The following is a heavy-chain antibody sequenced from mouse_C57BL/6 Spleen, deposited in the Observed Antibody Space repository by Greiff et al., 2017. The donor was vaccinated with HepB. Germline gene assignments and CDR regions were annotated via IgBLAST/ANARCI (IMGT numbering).Heavy chain of an antibody. CDR1: GYTFTSYW. D-gene: IGHD3-2*02. V-gene: IGHV1-61*01. CDR2: IYPSDSET. J-gene: IGHJ2*01. Sequence: QVQLQQPGAELVRPGSSVMLSCKASGYTFTSYWMDWVKQRPGQGLEWIGNIYPSDSETHYNQKFKDKATLTVDKSSSTAYMQLSSLTSEDSAVYYCARQLRLRLDYWGQGTTLTVSS. CDR3: ARQLRLRLDY.